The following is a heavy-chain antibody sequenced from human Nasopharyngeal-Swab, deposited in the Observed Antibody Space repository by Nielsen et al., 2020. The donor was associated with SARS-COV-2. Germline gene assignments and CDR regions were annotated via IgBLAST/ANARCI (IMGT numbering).Heavy chain of an antibody. CDR3: ARGGLDSSSWYGYYFDY. V-gene: IGHV3-33*08. CDR1: GFTFSNFA. Sequence: GESLKISCAASGFTFSNFAMNWVRQAPGKGLEWVAVIWYDGSNKYYADSVKGRFTISRDNSKNTLYLQMNSLRAEDTAVYYCARGGLDSSSWYGYYFDYWGQGTLVTVSS. D-gene: IGHD6-13*01. CDR2: IWYDGSNK. J-gene: IGHJ4*02.